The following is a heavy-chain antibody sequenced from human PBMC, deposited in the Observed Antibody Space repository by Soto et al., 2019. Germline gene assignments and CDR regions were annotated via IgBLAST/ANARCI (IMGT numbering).Heavy chain of an antibody. CDR3: ARHGGYCSGGSCYFPNWFDP. V-gene: IGHV4-39*01. J-gene: IGHJ5*02. D-gene: IGHD2-15*01. CDR2: IYYSGST. Sequence: QLQLQESGPGLVKPSETLSLTCTVSGGSISSSSYYWGWIRQPPGKGLEWIGSIYYSGSTYYNPSLKIRVTISVDTSKNQFSLKRSSVTAADTAVYYCARHGGYCSGGSCYFPNWFDPWGQGTLVTVSS. CDR1: GGSISSSSYY.